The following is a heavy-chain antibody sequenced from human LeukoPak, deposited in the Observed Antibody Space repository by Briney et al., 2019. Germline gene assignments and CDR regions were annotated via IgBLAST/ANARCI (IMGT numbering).Heavy chain of an antibody. CDR1: GFTFSDYY. V-gene: IGHV3-11*01. CDR3: ARDCGREILCPPDFDY. D-gene: IGHD2-15*01. J-gene: IGHJ4*02. CDR2: ISSSGSTI. Sequence: PGGSLRLSCAASGFTFSDYYMSWIRQAPGKGLEWVSYISSSGSTICYADSVKGRFTISRDNAKNSLYLQMNSLRAEDTAVYYCARDCGREILCPPDFDYWGQGTLVTVSS.